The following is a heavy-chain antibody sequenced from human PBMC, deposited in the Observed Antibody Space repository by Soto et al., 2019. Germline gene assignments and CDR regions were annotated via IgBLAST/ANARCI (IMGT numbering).Heavy chain of an antibody. CDR1: GFTFSSYW. J-gene: IGHJ4*02. CDR3: VRQTTVVPYYFDY. CDR2: IKQDGSEK. Sequence: TGGSLRLSCAASGFTFSSYWMSWVRQAPGKGLEWVANIKQDGSEKYYVDSVKGRFTISRDNAKNSPYLQLNSLRAEDTAIYYCVRQTTVVPYYFDYWGQGTMVTVSS. D-gene: IGHD4-17*01. V-gene: IGHV3-7*01.